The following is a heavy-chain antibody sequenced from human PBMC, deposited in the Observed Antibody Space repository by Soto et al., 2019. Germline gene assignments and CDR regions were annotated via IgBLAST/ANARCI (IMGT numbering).Heavy chain of an antibody. D-gene: IGHD2-8*02. CDR3: ARDKITGLFDY. J-gene: IGHJ4*01. V-gene: IGHV4-34*01. CDR2: INHSGST. CDR1: GGSFSGYY. Sequence: QVQLQQWGAGLLKPSETLSLTCAVYGGSFSGYYWTWIRQPPGTGLEWIGEINHSGSTNYNPSLKSRVTIAVDTPKNQSSLKLTSVTAAETAVYYCARDKITGLFDYWGHGTLVTVSS.